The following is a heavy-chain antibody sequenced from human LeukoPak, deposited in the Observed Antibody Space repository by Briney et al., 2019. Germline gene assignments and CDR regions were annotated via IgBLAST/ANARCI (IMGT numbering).Heavy chain of an antibody. D-gene: IGHD2-15*01. CDR2: IYYSGST. V-gene: IGHV4-39*07. CDR1: GGSISSSSYY. J-gene: IGHJ4*02. Sequence: PSETLSLTCTVSGGSISSSSYYWGWIRQPPGKGREWIGSIYYSGSTYYNPSLRSRVTISVDTSKNQFSLKLSSVTAADTAVYYCAGQEVVVAGFDYWGQGTLVTVSS. CDR3: AGQEVVVAGFDY.